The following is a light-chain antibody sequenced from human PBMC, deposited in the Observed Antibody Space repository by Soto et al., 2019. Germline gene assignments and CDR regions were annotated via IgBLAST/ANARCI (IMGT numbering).Light chain of an antibody. CDR2: DAS. Sequence: EIVLTQSPATLSLSPGERATLSCRASQSVSSYLAWYQQKPGQAPRLLIYDASNRATGIPARFSGSGSGTDFILTISDVQPEDFALYYCHQRQSWPRTFGQGTKVDIK. CDR1: QSVSSY. J-gene: IGKJ1*01. V-gene: IGKV3-11*01. CDR3: HQRQSWPRT.